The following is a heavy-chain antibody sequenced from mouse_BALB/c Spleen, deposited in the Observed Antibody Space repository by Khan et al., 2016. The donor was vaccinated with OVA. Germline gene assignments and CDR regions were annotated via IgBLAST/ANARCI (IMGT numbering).Heavy chain of an antibody. CDR3: ARMARK. V-gene: IGHV14-3*02. CDR1: GLNINDTY. Sequence: VQLKQSGAELVKPGASVKLSCTASGLNINDTYMHWLKQWPEQGLVWFGRIVPPNGNTKYDPKFQGRVTITADTSSNPAYLQFSSLTSEDTAVYYCARMARKWGQGTTLTVSS. J-gene: IGHJ2*01. CDR2: IVPPNGNT.